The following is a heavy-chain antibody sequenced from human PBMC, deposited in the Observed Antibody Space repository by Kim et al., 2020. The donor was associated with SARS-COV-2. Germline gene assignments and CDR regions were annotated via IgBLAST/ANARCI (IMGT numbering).Heavy chain of an antibody. J-gene: IGHJ4*02. V-gene: IGHV4-31*03. Sequence: SETLSLTCTVSGGSISSGGYYWSWIRQHPGKGLEWIGYIYYSGSTYYNPSLKSRVTISVDTSKNQFSLKLSSVTAADTAVYYCERATTTIFGVVSEFDYWGQGTLVTVSS. CDR2: IYYSGST. CDR3: ERATTTIFGVVSEFDY. D-gene: IGHD3-3*01. CDR1: GGSISSGGYY.